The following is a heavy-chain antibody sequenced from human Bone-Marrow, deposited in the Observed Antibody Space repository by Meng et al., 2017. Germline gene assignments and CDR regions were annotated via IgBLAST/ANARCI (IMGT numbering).Heavy chain of an antibody. Sequence: GGSLRLSCAASGFTFSSYSMNWVRQAPGKGLEWVSSISSSSSYIYYADSVKGRFTISRDNSKNTLYLQMNSLRAEDTAVYYCARELYYDSSGYYGGSWFDPWGQGTLVTVSS. D-gene: IGHD3-22*01. J-gene: IGHJ5*02. CDR1: GFTFSSYS. CDR3: ARELYYDSSGYYGGSWFDP. V-gene: IGHV3-21*01. CDR2: ISSSSSYI.